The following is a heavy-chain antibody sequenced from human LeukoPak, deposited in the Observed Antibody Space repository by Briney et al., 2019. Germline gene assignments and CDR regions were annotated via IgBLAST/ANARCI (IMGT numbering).Heavy chain of an antibody. CDR1: GFTFSDHF. CDR3: ASIRGTFGY. CDR2: TRNKANSYIT. D-gene: IGHD1-26*01. V-gene: IGHV3-72*01. Sequence: GGSLRLSCAASGFTFSDHFLDWVRQAPGKGLECVGRTRNKANSYITEYAASVKGRFTISRDDSKNSLYLQMSSLKTDDTAMYYCASIRGTFGYWGQGTLVTVSS. J-gene: IGHJ4*02.